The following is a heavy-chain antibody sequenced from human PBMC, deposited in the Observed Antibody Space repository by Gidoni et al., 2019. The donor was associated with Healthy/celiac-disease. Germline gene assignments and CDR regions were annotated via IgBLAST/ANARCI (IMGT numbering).Heavy chain of an antibody. Sequence: QITLKEYGPTQVKPTQTRTLTCTCSGFSRSTSGVGVGWIRQPPGKALEWLALIYWDDDKRYSPSLKSRLTITKDTSKTPVVLTMPNMDPVDTATYYCAHRIGSGSFDYWGQGTLVTVSS. CDR2: IYWDDDK. V-gene: IGHV2-5*02. CDR1: GFSRSTSGVG. D-gene: IGHD3-10*01. CDR3: AHRIGSGSFDY. J-gene: IGHJ4*02.